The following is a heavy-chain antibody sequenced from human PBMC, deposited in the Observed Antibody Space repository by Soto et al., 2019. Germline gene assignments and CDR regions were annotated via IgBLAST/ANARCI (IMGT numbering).Heavy chain of an antibody. V-gene: IGHV1-18*01. CDR3: ARAGQYYDSSGYAN. D-gene: IGHD3-22*01. CDR1: GYSFATAG. CDR2: ISAYNGNT. Sequence: QVKLVQSGTEVKKPGASMKVSCKASGYSFATAGISWVRQAPGQGLEWMGWISAYNGNTNYDRKLQDRVTMTTNTSTSKAYLELRSLRSDDTAVYYCARAGQYYDSSGYANWGQGTLVTVSS. J-gene: IGHJ4*02.